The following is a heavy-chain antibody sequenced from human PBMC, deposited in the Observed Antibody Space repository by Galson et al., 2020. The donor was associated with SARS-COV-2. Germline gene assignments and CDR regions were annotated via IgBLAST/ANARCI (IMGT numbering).Heavy chain of an antibody. J-gene: IGHJ3*02. D-gene: IGHD2-2*01. V-gene: IGHV3-7*04. Sequence: GGSLRLSCAASGFTFSSYWMSWVRQAPGKGLEWVANIKHDGSEQYYVDSVKGRFTISRENAKSSLSLQMNSLRAEDTAVYYCARVRGGYCSGTSCYGAFDIWGQGTMVTVSS. CDR3: ARVRGGYCSGTSCYGAFDI. CDR1: GFTFSSYW. CDR2: IKHDGSEQ.